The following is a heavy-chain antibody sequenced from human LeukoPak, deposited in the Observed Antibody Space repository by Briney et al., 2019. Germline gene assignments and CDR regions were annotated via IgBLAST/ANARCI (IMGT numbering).Heavy chain of an antibody. CDR2: ISSSSSYI. CDR3: ARVFKAVDY. D-gene: IGHD2-15*01. CDR1: GFTFSNYN. Sequence: GGSLKLPCSTSGFTFSNYNMNLVRPAPGEGLEWVSSISSSSSYIYYADSVKGRFTISRDNAKNSLYLQMNSLRAEDTAVYYCARVFKAVDYWGQGTLVTVSS. J-gene: IGHJ4*02. V-gene: IGHV3-21*01.